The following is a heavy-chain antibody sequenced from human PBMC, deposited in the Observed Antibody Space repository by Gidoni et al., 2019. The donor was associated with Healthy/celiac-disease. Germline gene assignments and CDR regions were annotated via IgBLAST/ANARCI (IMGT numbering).Heavy chain of an antibody. Sequence: EVQLVESGGGLVKPGGSLRLSCAASGFTFSSYSMNWVRQAPGKGLEWVSSISSSSSYIYYADSVKGRFTISRDNAKNSLYLQMNSLRAEDTAVYYCASTTRVRLYYYYGMDVWGQGTTVTVSS. J-gene: IGHJ6*02. V-gene: IGHV3-21*01. CDR1: GFTFSSYS. D-gene: IGHD1-1*01. CDR3: ASTTRVRLYYYYGMDV. CDR2: ISSSSSYI.